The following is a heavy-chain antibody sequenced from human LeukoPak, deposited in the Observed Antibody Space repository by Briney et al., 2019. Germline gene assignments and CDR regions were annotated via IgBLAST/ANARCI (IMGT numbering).Heavy chain of an antibody. J-gene: IGHJ6*03. V-gene: IGHV4-61*02. Sequence: PSQTLSLTCTVSGGSISSGSYYWSWIRQPAGKGLEWIGRIYTSGSTNYNPSLKSRVTISVDTSKNQFSLKLSSVTAADTAVYYCARVWSGGVGYYYYYMDVWGKGTTVTVSS. D-gene: IGHD3-3*01. CDR2: IYTSGST. CDR1: GGSISSGSYY. CDR3: ARVWSGGVGYYYYYMDV.